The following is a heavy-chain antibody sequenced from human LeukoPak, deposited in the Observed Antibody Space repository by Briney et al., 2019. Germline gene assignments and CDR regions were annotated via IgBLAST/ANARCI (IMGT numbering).Heavy chain of an antibody. CDR3: ATYSRP. V-gene: IGHV3-74*01. D-gene: IGHD2-21*01. CDR2: INSDGINI. CDR1: GFSFSTNQ. Sequence: GGSLRLSCAASGFSFSTNQMHWVRQAPEKGLVWVSRINSDGINILYADSVKGRFTISRDNARNTLYLQMNSLRAEDTAVYYCATYSRPWGQGTLVTVSS. J-gene: IGHJ5*02.